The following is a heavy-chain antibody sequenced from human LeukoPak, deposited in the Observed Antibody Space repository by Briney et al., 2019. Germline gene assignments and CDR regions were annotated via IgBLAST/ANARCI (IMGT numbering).Heavy chain of an antibody. V-gene: IGHV4-4*07. CDR2: IYTSGST. D-gene: IGHD6-19*01. Sequence: PSETLSLTCTASGSSISTYYWSWIRQPAGKGLEWIGRIYTSGSTNYNPSLKSRVTMSVDTSKNQFSLKVTSVTAADTAVYYCARDGSSGWYGGYFDYWGQGTLVTVSS. CDR1: GSSISTYY. CDR3: ARDGSSGWYGGYFDY. J-gene: IGHJ4*02.